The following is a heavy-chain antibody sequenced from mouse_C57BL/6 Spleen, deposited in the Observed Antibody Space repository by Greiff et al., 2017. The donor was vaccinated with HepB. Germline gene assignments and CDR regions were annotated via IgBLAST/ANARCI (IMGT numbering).Heavy chain of an antibody. D-gene: IGHD1-1*01. CDR3: TRDYYGSSPWYFDY. V-gene: IGHV1-15*01. CDR2: IDPETGGT. J-gene: IGHJ2*01. Sequence: QVQLQQSGAELVRPGASVTLSCKASGYTFTDYEMHWVKQTPVHGLEWIGAIDPETGGTAYNQKFKGKAILTADKSSSTAYMELRSLTSEDSAVYYCTRDYYGSSPWYFDYWGQGTTLTVSS. CDR1: GYTFTDYE.